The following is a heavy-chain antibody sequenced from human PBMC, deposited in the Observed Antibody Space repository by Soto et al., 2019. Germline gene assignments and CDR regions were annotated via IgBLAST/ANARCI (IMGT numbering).Heavy chain of an antibody. J-gene: IGHJ6*02. CDR3: ERGLTSGVFYDDVCGRYLPRTYGLDV. V-gene: IGHV3-7*01. CDR1: GFALSAYW. Sequence: PGGSLRLSCAASGFALSAYWMTWVRQGPGKGLEWVANIKQNGSEKYYVESVRGRFTISRDNAKNSLYLQMTSLRAEDTATYFCERGLTSGVFYDDVCGRYLPRTYGLDVWAPGTAVTVSS. D-gene: IGHD3-16*02. CDR2: IKQNGSEK.